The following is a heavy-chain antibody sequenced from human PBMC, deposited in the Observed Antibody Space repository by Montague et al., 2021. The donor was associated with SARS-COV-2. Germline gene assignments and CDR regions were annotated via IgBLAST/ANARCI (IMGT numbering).Heavy chain of an antibody. CDR3: ARYTSRMYGSFDY. V-gene: IGHV2-5*02. D-gene: IGHD3-16*02. J-gene: IGHJ4*02. CDR1: GFSLNTNGMG. Sequence: PTLVKPTQTLTLTCTVSGFSLNTNGMGVGWIRQPPGEAPAWLALIYWDDDKRYSPSLKTRLTITKDTSRNQVVLTMTNVDPGDTGTYFCARYTSRMYGSFDYGGQGALVSVS. CDR2: IYWDDDK.